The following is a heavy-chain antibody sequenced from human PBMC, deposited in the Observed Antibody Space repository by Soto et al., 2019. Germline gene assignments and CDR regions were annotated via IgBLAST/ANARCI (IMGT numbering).Heavy chain of an antibody. Sequence: SVKVSCKASGGTFSSYAISWVRQAPGQGLEWMGGIIPIFGTANYAQKFQGRVTITADESTSTAYMELSSLRSEDTAVYYCARDLGYCSGGSCYSPHYYYYYYGMDVWGQ. CDR1: GGTFSSYA. D-gene: IGHD2-15*01. CDR2: IIPIFGTA. V-gene: IGHV1-69*13. CDR3: ARDLGYCSGGSCYSPHYYYYYYGMDV. J-gene: IGHJ6*02.